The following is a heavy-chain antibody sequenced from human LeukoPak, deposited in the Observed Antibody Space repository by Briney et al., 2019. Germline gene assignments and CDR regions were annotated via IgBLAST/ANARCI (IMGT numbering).Heavy chain of an antibody. D-gene: IGHD3-10*01. V-gene: IGHV4-39*01. J-gene: IGHJ6*03. Sequence: SETLSLTCTVSGGSISSSSYYWGWIRQPPGKGLEWIGSIYYSGSTYYNPSLKSRVTISVDTSKNQFSLKLSSVTAADTAVYYCARARVNYYYYYMDVWGKGTTVTVSS. CDR3: ARARVNYYYYYMDV. CDR1: GGSISSSSYY. CDR2: IYYSGST.